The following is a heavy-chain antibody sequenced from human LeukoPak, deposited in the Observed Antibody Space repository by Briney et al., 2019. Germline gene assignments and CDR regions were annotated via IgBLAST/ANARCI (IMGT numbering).Heavy chain of an antibody. V-gene: IGHV3-11*06. CDR1: GFTFSDYY. CDR2: ISSSSSYT. Sequence: GGSLRLSCAASGFTFSDYYMSWIRQAPGKGLEWVSYISSSSSYTNYADSVKGRFTISRDNAKKSLYLQMNSLRAEDTAVYYCARDIVRMADYWGQGTLVTVSS. J-gene: IGHJ4*02. CDR3: ARDIVRMADY. D-gene: IGHD3-16*02.